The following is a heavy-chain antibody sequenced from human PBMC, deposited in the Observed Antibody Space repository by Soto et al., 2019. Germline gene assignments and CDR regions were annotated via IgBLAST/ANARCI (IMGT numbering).Heavy chain of an antibody. D-gene: IGHD2-15*01. CDR2: IIPLFGTA. V-gene: IGHV1-69*13. Sequence: AVKVSCKGAGGSFSRDGINWGRQAPGHGLEWMGGIIPLFGTANYAQKFQGRVTITADESTSTAHMELRSLRSEDTAVYYCARDYGHDCSGGNCYFYFWGQGTLVTVSS. CDR1: GGSFSRDG. CDR3: ARDYGHDCSGGNCYFYF. J-gene: IGHJ4*02.